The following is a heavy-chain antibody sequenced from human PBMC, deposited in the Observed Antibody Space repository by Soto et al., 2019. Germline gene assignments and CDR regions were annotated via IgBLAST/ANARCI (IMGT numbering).Heavy chain of an antibody. V-gene: IGHV3-33*01. J-gene: IGHJ4*02. CDR1: GFTFSSYG. D-gene: IGHD4-17*01. CDR3: ARDTQRFGYGDYFDY. CDR2: TWYDGSNK. Sequence: GGSLRLSCAASGFTFSSYGMHWVRQAPGKGLEWVAVTWYDGSNKYYADSVKGRFTISRDNSKNTLYLQMNSLRAEDTAVYYCARDTQRFGYGDYFDYWGQGTLVTVSS.